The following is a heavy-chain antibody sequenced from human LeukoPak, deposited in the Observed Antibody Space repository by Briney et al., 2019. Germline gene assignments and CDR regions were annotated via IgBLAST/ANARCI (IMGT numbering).Heavy chain of an antibody. J-gene: IGHJ6*02. CDR3: ARIYGSGSPQYYYYYGMDV. CDR1: GFTFSSYW. D-gene: IGHD3-10*01. V-gene: IGHV3-7*01. Sequence: PGGSLRLSCAASGFTFSSYWMSWVRQAPGKGLEWAASIKQDGSEKYYVDSVKGRFIISRDNAKNSLYLQMNSLRAEDTAVYYCARIYGSGSPQYYYYYGMDVWGQGTTVTVSS. CDR2: IKQDGSEK.